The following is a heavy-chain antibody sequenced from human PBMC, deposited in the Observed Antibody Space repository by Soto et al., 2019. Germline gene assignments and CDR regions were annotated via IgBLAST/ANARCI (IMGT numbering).Heavy chain of an antibody. Sequence: LSQTCFVSDAAIVEETYFRCWARQPPGKGLEWIGYIYHSGTTYYNPSLNSRVTISVDGSSNQFSLKLTSVMAADTAVYYCARVVPPRRYF. CDR2: IYHSGTT. J-gene: IGHJ2*01. CDR1: DAAIVEETYF. V-gene: IGHV4-30-2*01. CDR3: ARVVPPRRYF.